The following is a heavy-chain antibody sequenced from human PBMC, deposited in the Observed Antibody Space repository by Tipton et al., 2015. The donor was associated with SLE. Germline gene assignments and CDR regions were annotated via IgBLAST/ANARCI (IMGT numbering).Heavy chain of an antibody. CDR2: INHSGST. Sequence: TLSLTCAVYGGSFSNYYWSWIRQPPGKGLEWIGEINHSGSTNYNPSLKSRVTISVDTSKNQFSLKLSSVTAADTAVYYCARLGYSISYYYYMDVWGKGTTVTVSS. J-gene: IGHJ6*03. CDR3: ARLGYSISYYYYMDV. V-gene: IGHV4-34*01. CDR1: GGSFSNYY. D-gene: IGHD4-11*01.